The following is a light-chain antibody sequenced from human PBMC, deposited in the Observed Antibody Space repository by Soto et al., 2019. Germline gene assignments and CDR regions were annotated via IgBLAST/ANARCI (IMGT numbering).Light chain of an antibody. V-gene: IGLV2-14*01. CDR2: EVS. Sequence: QSVLTQPASVSGSPGQSITISCTGTSSDVGGYNYVSWYQQHPGKAPKLMIYEVSNRPSGVSNRFSGSKSGNTASLAISAVQSEDEADYYCASWDDGLSGWVFGGGTKLTVL. J-gene: IGLJ3*02. CDR3: ASWDDGLSGWV. CDR1: SSDVGGYNY.